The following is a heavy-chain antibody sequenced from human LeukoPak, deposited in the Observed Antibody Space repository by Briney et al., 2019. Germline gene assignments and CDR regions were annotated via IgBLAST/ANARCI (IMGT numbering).Heavy chain of an antibody. CDR1: GFTFSSYE. J-gene: IGHJ6*03. CDR3: AGAEKRYYYYYYYMDV. CDR2: ISSSGSTI. V-gene: IGHV3-48*03. Sequence: GGSLRLSCAASGFTFSSYEMNWVRQAPGKGLEWVSYISSSGSTIYYADSVKGRFTISRDNAKNSLYLQMNSLRAEDTAVYYCAGAEKRYYYYYYYMDVWGKGTTVTVSS. D-gene: IGHD3-16*01.